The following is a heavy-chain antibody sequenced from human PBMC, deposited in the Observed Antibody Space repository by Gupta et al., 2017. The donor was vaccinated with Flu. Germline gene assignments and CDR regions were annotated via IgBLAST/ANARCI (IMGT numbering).Heavy chain of an antibody. D-gene: IGHD5-18*01. J-gene: IGHJ6*03. V-gene: IGHV1-69*06. Sequence: GLEWMGGIIPIFGTANYAQKFQGRVTITADKSTSTAYMELSSLRSEDTAVYYCAGRGIQLWLPLYYYYYMDVWGKGTTVTVSS. CDR2: IIPIFGTA. CDR3: AGRGIQLWLPLYYYYYMDV.